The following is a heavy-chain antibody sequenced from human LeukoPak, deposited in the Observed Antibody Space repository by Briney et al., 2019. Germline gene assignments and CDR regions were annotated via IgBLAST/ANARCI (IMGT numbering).Heavy chain of an antibody. CDR2: IYSSGST. Sequence: SETLSLTCTVSGGSISSFYWSWIRQPPGKGLEWIGYIYSSGSTNYNPYLKSRVTISVDTSKNQFSLKLNSVTAADTAVYYCARRLRCTNSWEDWFDPWGQGTPVTVSS. J-gene: IGHJ5*02. CDR3: ARRLRCTNSWEDWFDP. V-gene: IGHV4-4*09. D-gene: IGHD2-8*01. CDR1: GGSISSFY.